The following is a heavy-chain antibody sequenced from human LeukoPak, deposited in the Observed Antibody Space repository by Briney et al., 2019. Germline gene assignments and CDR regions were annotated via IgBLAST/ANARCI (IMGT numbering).Heavy chain of an antibody. V-gene: IGHV3-64*01. CDR2: ISSNGGNT. CDR3: ARDVDGYNFDYYYYYMDV. Sequence: GGSLRLSCAASRFTFSNYAMHWVRQAPGKGLEHVSAISSNGGNTHYANSVKGRFTISRDNSKNTLYLQMNSLRAEDTAVYYCARDVDGYNFDYYYYYMDVWGKGTTVTISS. J-gene: IGHJ6*03. CDR1: RFTFSNYA. D-gene: IGHD5-24*01.